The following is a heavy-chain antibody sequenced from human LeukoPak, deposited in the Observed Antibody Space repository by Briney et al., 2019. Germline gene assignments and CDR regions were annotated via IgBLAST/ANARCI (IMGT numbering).Heavy chain of an antibody. D-gene: IGHD2-2*02. CDR3: ARCDGGSTSRYTVDY. Sequence: PSETLSLTCTVSGGPISSGDDYWSWIRQPPGKGLEWIGYIYYSGSTYYNPSLKSRVTISVDTSKNQFSLKLSSVTAADTAVYYCARCDGGSTSRYTVDYWGQGTLVTVSS. CDR2: IYYSGST. J-gene: IGHJ4*02. CDR1: GGPISSGDDY. V-gene: IGHV4-30-4*01.